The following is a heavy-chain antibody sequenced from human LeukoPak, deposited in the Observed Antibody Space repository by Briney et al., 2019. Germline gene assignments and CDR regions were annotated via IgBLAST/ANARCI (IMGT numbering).Heavy chain of an antibody. CDR3: ARGGPLGDTNRFDF. D-gene: IGHD3-10*01. CDR1: GFTFISYA. CDR2: LAYDGTNE. J-gene: IGHJ4*02. V-gene: IGHV3-30*04. Sequence: GGSLRLSCAASGFTFISYAMHWVRQAPGKGLEWVALLAYDGTNEYYAHSVKGRFTISRDNSNNTVSLQMNSLRLDDTAVYYCARGGPLGDTNRFDFWGQGTLVTVSS.